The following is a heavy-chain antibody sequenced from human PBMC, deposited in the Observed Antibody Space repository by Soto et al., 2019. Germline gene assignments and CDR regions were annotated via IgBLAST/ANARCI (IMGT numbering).Heavy chain of an antibody. Sequence: QVQLQESGPGLVKPSGTLSLTCAVAGGSISTNNWWSWVRQPPGKGLEWIGEIHHVGTTDYNPSLKIRVSISVDKSKNQFSLKLTSVTAADTAVYFCARGGGGNSHWYFDLWGRGTLFTVSS. V-gene: IGHV4-4*02. J-gene: IGHJ2*01. CDR3: ARGGGGNSHWYFDL. CDR2: IHHVGTT. D-gene: IGHD1-7*01. CDR1: GGSISTNNW.